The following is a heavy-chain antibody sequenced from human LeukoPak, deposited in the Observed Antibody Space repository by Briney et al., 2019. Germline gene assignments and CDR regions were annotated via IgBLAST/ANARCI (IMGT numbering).Heavy chain of an antibody. CDR3: AREDLYGSGSYDGMDV. D-gene: IGHD3-10*01. V-gene: IGHV3-11*01. J-gene: IGHJ6*02. Sequence: PGGSLRLSCAASGFTFSDYYMSWIRQAPGKGLEWVSYISSSGSTIYYADSVKGRFTISRDNAQNSLYLQMNSLRAEDTAVYYCAREDLYGSGSYDGMDVWGQGTTVTVSS. CDR2: ISSSGSTI. CDR1: GFTFSDYY.